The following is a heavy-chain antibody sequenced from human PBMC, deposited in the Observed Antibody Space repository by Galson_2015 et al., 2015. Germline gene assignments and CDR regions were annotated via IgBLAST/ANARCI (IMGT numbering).Heavy chain of an antibody. CDR3: ARTLAGSSRYYFDF. CDR2: ISGSSTYT. Sequence: SLRLSCAASRFTFSDYYMSWIRQAPGKGLEWVSYISGSSTYTNYADSVEGRFTISRDNARNSLYLQMDSLRAEDTAVYYCARTLAGSSRYYFDFWGQGTLVTVSS. J-gene: IGHJ4*02. V-gene: IGHV3-11*06. CDR1: RFTFSDYY. D-gene: IGHD2-2*01.